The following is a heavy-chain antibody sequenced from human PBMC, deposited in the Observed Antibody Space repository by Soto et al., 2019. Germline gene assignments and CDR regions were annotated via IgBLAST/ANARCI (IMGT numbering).Heavy chain of an antibody. CDR1: GGSFSGYY. CDR3: ARVARGLAAYYYDSSGYNWFDP. Sequence: LSLTCAVYGGSFSGYYWSWIRQPPGKGLEWIGEINHSGSTNYNPSLKSRVTISVDTSKNQFSLKLSSVTAADTAVYYCARVARGLAAYYYDSSGYNWFDPWGQGTLVTVSS. CDR2: INHSGST. D-gene: IGHD3-22*01. V-gene: IGHV4-34*01. J-gene: IGHJ5*02.